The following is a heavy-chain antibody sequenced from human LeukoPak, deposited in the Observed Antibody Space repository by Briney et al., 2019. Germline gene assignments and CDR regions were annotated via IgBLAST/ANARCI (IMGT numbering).Heavy chain of an antibody. D-gene: IGHD3-16*01. Sequence: SETLSLTCSVSGGSISSYYWTWIRQPPGKGLEWIGYRYYSGSTTYNPSLKSRVTISVDTSKSQFSLKLISVTAADTAIYYCARVRGDFETDWGQGTLVTVSS. J-gene: IGHJ1*01. V-gene: IGHV4-59*01. CDR3: ARVRGDFETD. CDR2: RYYSGST. CDR1: GGSISSYY.